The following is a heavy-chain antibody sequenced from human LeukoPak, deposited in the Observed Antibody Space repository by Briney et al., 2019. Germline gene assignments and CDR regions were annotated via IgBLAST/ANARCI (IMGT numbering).Heavy chain of an antibody. J-gene: IGHJ6*02. CDR2: ISYDGSNK. D-gene: IGHD6-19*01. Sequence: EPGRSLRLSCAASGFTFSSYAMHWVRQAPGKGLEWVAVISYDGSNKYYADSVKGRFTISRDNSENTLYLQMNSLRAEDTAVYYCARGVGSASYYYYGMDVWGQGTTVTVSS. CDR3: ARGVGSASYYYYGMDV. V-gene: IGHV3-30-3*01. CDR1: GFTFSSYA.